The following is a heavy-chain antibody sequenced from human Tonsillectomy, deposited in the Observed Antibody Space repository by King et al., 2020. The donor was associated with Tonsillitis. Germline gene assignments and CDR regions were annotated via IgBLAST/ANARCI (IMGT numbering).Heavy chain of an antibody. CDR2: IIPILDLA. CDR1: VGTFSSYA. Sequence: VQLVESGAEVKKPGSSVKVSCKASVGTFSSYAISWVRQAPGQGLSWMGGIIPILDLAHYAQKFQGRVTMTADKSTGTAYMVLSSLRSEDPAVSYCAGVGGIAVACPGGPLDYGVEGPLGTVSS. V-gene: IGHV1-69*09. CDR3: AGVGGIAVACPGGPLDY. J-gene: IGHJ4*02. D-gene: IGHD6-19*01.